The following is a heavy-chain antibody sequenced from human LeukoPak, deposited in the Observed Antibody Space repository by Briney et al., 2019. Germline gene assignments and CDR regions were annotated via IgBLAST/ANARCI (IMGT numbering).Heavy chain of an antibody. CDR3: AKGRFIMITFGGVIVSDWFDP. CDR1: GFTFSSYA. CDR2: ISGSGGST. J-gene: IGHJ5*02. D-gene: IGHD3-16*02. V-gene: IGHV3-23*01. Sequence: GGSLRLSCAASGFTFSSYAMSWVRQAPGKGLEWVSAISGSGGSTYYADSVKGRFTISRDNSKNTLYLQMNSLRAEDTAVYYCAKGRFIMITFGGVIVSDWFDPWGQGTLVTVSS.